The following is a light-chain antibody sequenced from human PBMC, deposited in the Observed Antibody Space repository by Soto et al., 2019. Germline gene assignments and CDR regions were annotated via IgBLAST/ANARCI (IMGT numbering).Light chain of an antibody. CDR1: QSVSSSY. J-gene: IGKJ1*01. CDR3: EQYDGSPRT. CDR2: GTS. Sequence: EIVLTQSPGTLSLSPGERATLSCRASQSVSSSYLAWYQHKPGQAPRLLISGTSSRATGIPDRFSGSGAGTDFTLTISRLEPEDFAVYYCEQYDGSPRTFGQGTKVDTK. V-gene: IGKV3-20*01.